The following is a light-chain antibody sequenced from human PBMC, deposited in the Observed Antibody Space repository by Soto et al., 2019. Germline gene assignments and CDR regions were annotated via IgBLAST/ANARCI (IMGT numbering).Light chain of an antibody. V-gene: IGKV3-11*01. CDR3: QQRSNWYT. CDR2: APS. J-gene: IGKJ2*01. CDR1: QSVGSY. Sequence: EIVLTQSPDTLSLSPGEGATLSCRASQSVGSYLAWYQQKPGQAPRLLIYAPSNRATGIPARFSGSGSGIDFTLTISSLEPEDFAVYYCQQRSNWYTFGQGTKLEIK.